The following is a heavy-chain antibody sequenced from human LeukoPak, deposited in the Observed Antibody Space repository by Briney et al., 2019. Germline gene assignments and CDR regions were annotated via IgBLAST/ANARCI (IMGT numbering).Heavy chain of an antibody. CDR1: GFTFSNAW. Sequence: GGSLRLSCAASGFTFSNAWMSWVRQAPGKGLGWVGRIKSKTDGGTTDYAAPVKGRFTISRDDSKNTLYLQMNSLKTEDTAVYYCTTHMIVVVRSEDAFDIWGQGTMVTVSS. CDR2: IKSKTDGGTT. CDR3: TTHMIVVVRSEDAFDI. V-gene: IGHV3-15*01. D-gene: IGHD3-22*01. J-gene: IGHJ3*02.